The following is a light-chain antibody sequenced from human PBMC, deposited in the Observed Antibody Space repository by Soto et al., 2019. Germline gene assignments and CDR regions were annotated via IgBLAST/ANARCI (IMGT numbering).Light chain of an antibody. CDR2: DAS. Sequence: EIVLTQSPATLSLSLGERATLSCRASQSIGSYLAWYQHKLGQPPRLLIYDASNRAAGIPDRFSGSGSGTDFTLTISSLEPEDFAVYYCHQRQYWPPITFGQGTRLEIK. V-gene: IGKV3-11*01. J-gene: IGKJ5*01. CDR1: QSIGSY. CDR3: HQRQYWPPIT.